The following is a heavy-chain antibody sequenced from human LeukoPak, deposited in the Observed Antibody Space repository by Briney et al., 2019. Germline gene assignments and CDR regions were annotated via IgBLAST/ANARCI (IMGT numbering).Heavy chain of an antibody. CDR3: ARRLYSSSWYLGG. V-gene: IGHV4-34*01. D-gene: IGHD6-13*01. CDR1: GGSFSGYY. CDR2: INHSGST. J-gene: IGHJ4*02. Sequence: SETLSLTCAVYGGSFSGYYWSWIRQPPGKGLEWIGEINHSGSTNYNPSLKSRVTISVDTSKNHFSLKLSSVTAADTAVYYCARRLYSSSWYLGGWGQGTLVTVSP.